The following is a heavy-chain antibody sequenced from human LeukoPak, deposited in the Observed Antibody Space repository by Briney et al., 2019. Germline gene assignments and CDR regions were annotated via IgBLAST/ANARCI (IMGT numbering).Heavy chain of an antibody. CDR3: ARDNLDDSSDYYGMDV. D-gene: IGHD3-22*01. V-gene: IGHV4-4*07. J-gene: IGHJ6*02. CDR2: IYTSGST. Sequence: PSETLCLTCTVSGGSISSYYWSWIRQPAGKGLEWIGRIYTSGSTNYNPSLKSRVTMSVDTSKNQFSLKLSSVTAADTAVYYCARDNLDDSSDYYGMDVWGQGTTVTVSS. CDR1: GGSISSYY.